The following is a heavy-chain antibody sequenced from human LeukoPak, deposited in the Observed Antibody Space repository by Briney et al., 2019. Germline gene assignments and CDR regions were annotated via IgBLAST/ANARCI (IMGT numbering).Heavy chain of an antibody. Sequence: HGGSVRLSCGASGFTFGSFAMYGGRQAPGKGREGIAGIFGSGGSPHYADSVKGRFTISRDNSKNTVYLQINSLRAEDTAVYYCGKTTAGYSSGQKPAWPVDYWGQGTLVTVSS. CDR3: GKTTAGYSSGQKPAWPVDY. CDR1: GFTFGSFA. J-gene: IGHJ4*02. D-gene: IGHD5-18*01. V-gene: IGHV3-23*01. CDR2: IFGSGGSP.